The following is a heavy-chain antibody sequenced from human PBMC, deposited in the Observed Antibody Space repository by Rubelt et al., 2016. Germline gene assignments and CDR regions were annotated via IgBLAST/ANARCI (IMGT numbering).Heavy chain of an antibody. J-gene: IGHJ3*02. V-gene: IGHV4-59*01. CDR3: ARGAEPADAFDI. CDR2: IYYSGST. CDR1: GGSISSYY. Sequence: QVQLQESGPGLVKPSETLSLTCTVSGGSISSYYWSWIRQPPGKGLEWIGYIYYSGSTNYNPSLRGRVTISVAPARNQFSRKLSSVTVADTAVYYGARGAEPADAFDIWGQGTMVTVSS.